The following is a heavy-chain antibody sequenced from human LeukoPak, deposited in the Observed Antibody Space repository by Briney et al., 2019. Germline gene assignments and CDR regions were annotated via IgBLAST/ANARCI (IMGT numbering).Heavy chain of an antibody. CDR3: TTLRLAASDH. Sequence: GGSLRLSCEAAGFTFSDAWMSWVRQPPGKGLEGVGRIKGRADGGTIDYAAPVQDRFTISRDDSRNTIYLHMNSLKTEDSGVYFCTTLRLAASDHWGQGTLVTVSS. CDR2: IKGRADGGTI. J-gene: IGHJ4*02. V-gene: IGHV3-15*01. CDR1: GFTFSDAW. D-gene: IGHD3-9*01.